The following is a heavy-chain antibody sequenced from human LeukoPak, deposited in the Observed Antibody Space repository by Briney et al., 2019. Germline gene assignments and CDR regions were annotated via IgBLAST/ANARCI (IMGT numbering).Heavy chain of an antibody. D-gene: IGHD5-12*01. J-gene: IGHJ4*02. Sequence: GGSLRLSCAASGFTFSSYSMNWVRQAPGKGLEWVSAISGSGGSTYYADSVKGRFTISRDNSKNTLYLQMNSLRAEDTAVYYCAKYSGYDLDYFDYWGQGTLVTVSS. V-gene: IGHV3-23*01. CDR3: AKYSGYDLDYFDY. CDR1: GFTFSSYS. CDR2: ISGSGGST.